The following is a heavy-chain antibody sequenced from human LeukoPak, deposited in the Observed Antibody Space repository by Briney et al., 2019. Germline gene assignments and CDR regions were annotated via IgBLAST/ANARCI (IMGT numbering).Heavy chain of an antibody. Sequence: SETLSLTCTVSGGSISSGGYYWSWIRQHPGKGLEWIGYIYYSGSTYYNPSLKSRVTISVDTSKNQFSLKLSSVTAADTAVYHCARALGIHQSSGYYDYWGQGTLVTVSS. CDR2: IYYSGST. V-gene: IGHV4-31*03. J-gene: IGHJ4*02. D-gene: IGHD3-22*01. CDR3: ARALGIHQSSGYYDY. CDR1: GGSISSGGYY.